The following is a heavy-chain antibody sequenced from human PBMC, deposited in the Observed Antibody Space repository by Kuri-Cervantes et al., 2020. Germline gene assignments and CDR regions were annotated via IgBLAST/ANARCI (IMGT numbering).Heavy chain of an antibody. CDR2: IRNNGIT. J-gene: IGHJ6*03. CDR1: GGSISSGGYY. Sequence: SETLSLTCTVSGGSISSGGYYWSWIRQAPGKGLEWIGEIRNNGITHYNPSLKSRVTISVDVSKRQFSLNLSSVTAADTAVYFCARGHRLEPRYYYYYLDVWDKGSTVTVSS. D-gene: IGHD1-1*01. V-gene: IGHV4-39*07. CDR3: ARGHRLEPRYYYYYLDV.